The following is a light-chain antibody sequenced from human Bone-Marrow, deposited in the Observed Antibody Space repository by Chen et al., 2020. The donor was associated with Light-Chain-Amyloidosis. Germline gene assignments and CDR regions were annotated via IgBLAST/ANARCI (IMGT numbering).Light chain of an antibody. CDR1: SSDVGGYNY. CDR3: SSYTSSSTLV. Sequence: QSALTQPASVSGSPGQSLTISCTGTSSDVGGYNYVSWYQQHPGKAPKLMIYDVSNRPSGVSYRFSGSKSGNTASLTISGLQAEDEADYYCSSYTSSSTLVFGGGTKLTVL. CDR2: DVS. J-gene: IGLJ3*02. V-gene: IGLV2-14*01.